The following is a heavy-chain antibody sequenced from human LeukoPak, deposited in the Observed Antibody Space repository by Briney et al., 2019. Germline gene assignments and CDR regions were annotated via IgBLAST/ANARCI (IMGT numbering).Heavy chain of an antibody. V-gene: IGHV4-59*01. CDR3: ARVKALNYGSGMPAHFDP. D-gene: IGHD3-10*01. CDR2: IYYSGST. CDR1: GGSISSYY. J-gene: IGHJ5*02. Sequence: SETLSLTCTVSGGSISSYYWSWIRQPPGKGLEWIGYIYYSGSTNYNPSLKSRVTISVDTSKNQFSLKLSSVTAADTAVYYCARVKALNYGSGMPAHFDPWGQGTLVTVSS.